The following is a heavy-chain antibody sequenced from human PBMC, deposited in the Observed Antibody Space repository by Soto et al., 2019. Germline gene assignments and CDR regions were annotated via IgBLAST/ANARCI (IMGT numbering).Heavy chain of an antibody. CDR2: IYYSGST. Sequence: PSDTLSLTCTVSGGSISSSSYYWGWIRQPPGKGLEWIGSIYYSGSTYYNPSLKSRVTISVVTSKNQFSLKLSSVTAADAAVYYCASRGTNYYYGMDVWGQGTTVTVSS. CDR3: ASRGTNYYYGMDV. V-gene: IGHV4-39*01. J-gene: IGHJ6*02. D-gene: IGHD1-1*01. CDR1: GGSISSSSYY.